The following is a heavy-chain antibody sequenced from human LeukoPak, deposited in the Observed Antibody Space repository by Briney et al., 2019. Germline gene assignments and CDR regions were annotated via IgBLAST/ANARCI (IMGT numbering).Heavy chain of an antibody. Sequence: PSETLSLTCTVSGDSISSSNCYWGWIRQPPGKGLEWIGSIYFSGGTYYNASLKSRVTISVDTSKNQFSLKLSSVTAADTAVYYCARQTGSGLFTLPGGQGTLVTVSS. CDR2: IYFSGGT. J-gene: IGHJ4*02. V-gene: IGHV4-39*01. CDR1: GDSISSSNCY. CDR3: ARQTGSGLFTLP. D-gene: IGHD3-10*01.